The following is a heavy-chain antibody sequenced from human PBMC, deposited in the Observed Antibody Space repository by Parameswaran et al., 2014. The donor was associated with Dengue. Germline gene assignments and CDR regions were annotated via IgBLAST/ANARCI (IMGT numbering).Heavy chain of an antibody. Sequence: GLEWVSSISSSSSYIYYADSVKGRFTVSRDNAKNSLYLQMNSLRAEDTAVYYCARKLRFLEWLFESYGMDVWGQGTTVTVSS. J-gene: IGHJ6*02. V-gene: IGHV3-21*01. CDR3: ARKLRFLEWLFESYGMDV. CDR2: ISSSSSYI. D-gene: IGHD3-3*01.